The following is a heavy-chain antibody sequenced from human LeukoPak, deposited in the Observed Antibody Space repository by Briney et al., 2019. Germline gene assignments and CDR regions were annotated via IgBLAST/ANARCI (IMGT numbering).Heavy chain of an antibody. D-gene: IGHD1-26*01. CDR1: GGSISSSNW. CDR2: IYHSGSS. Sequence: SETLSLTCAVSGGSISSSNWWSWVRQPPGKGLEWIGEIYHSGSSNYNPSLKSRVTISVDTSKNQFSLNLNSVTAADTAVYYCARGQWELLIPWYFDLWGRGTLVTVSS. J-gene: IGHJ2*01. CDR3: ARGQWELLIPWYFDL. V-gene: IGHV4-4*02.